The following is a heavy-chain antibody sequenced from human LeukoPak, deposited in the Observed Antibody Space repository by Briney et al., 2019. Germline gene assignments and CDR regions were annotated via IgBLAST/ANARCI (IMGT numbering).Heavy chain of an antibody. J-gene: IGHJ6*03. V-gene: IGHV7-4-1*02. CDR3: ARGGQTGYVDYNYYYMDV. Sequence: GASVKVSFKSSGYTFKAYYIHWVRQAPGQGLEWMGWINTNTGNPTYAQGFKGRFVFSLDTFVGSANLQISSLKTEDTAVYFCARGGQTGYVDYNYYYMDVWGKGTTVTVSS. D-gene: IGHD3-9*01. CDR2: INTNTGNP. CDR1: GYTFKAYY.